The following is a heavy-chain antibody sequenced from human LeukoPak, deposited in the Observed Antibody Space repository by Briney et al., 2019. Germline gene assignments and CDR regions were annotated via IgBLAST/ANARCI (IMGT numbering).Heavy chain of an antibody. D-gene: IGHD7-27*01. V-gene: IGHV3-30*03. J-gene: IGHJ4*02. CDR2: ISYEGNNK. Sequence: AGGSLRLSCAASGFAFSSYGMHLDRQTPGKGLECVADISYEGNNKYYADSVKGRFTISRDNAENSLYLQMSSLRAEDTAVYYCARWGTGDTFDYWGQGTLVTVSS. CDR3: ARWGTGDTFDY. CDR1: GFAFSSYG.